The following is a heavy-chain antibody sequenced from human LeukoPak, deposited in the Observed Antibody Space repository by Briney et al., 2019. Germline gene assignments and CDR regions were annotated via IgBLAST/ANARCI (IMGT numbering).Heavy chain of an antibody. CDR3: ARGAARGAIPDY. V-gene: IGHV3-21*01. D-gene: IGHD3-10*01. Sequence: GGSLRLSCAASGFTFSSYSMNWVRQAPGKGLEWVSSISSSSSYIYYADSVKGRFTISRDNAKNSLYLQMNSLRAEDTAVYYCARGAARGAIPDYWGQGTLDTVSS. CDR1: GFTFSSYS. CDR2: ISSSSSYI. J-gene: IGHJ4*02.